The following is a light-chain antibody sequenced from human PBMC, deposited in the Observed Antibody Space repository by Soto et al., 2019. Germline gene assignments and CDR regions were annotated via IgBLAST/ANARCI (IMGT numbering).Light chain of an antibody. V-gene: IGKV3-20*01. Sequence: TPSPATLSVAPGERATLSCRASQSISSNLAWYQQKPGQAPRLLIYGASSRATGIPDRFSGSGSGTDFTLTISRLEPEDFAVYYCQQYGSSPPLTFGGGTKVDIK. CDR3: QQYGSSPPLT. CDR1: QSISSN. J-gene: IGKJ4*01. CDR2: GAS.